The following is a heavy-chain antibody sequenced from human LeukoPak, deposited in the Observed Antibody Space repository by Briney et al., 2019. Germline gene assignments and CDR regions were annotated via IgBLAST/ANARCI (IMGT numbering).Heavy chain of an antibody. CDR3: GRGRGNGRPENYFDY. CDR1: GYTFTSYD. Sequence: ASVKASCKASGYTFTSYDINWVRQATGQGLEWMGWMNPNSGNTGYVQKFQGRVTMTRNTSISTAYLELSSLRSEDTAVYYCGRGRGNGRPENYFDYWGQGTLVTVSS. D-gene: IGHD2-8*01. CDR2: MNPNSGNT. V-gene: IGHV1-8*01. J-gene: IGHJ4*02.